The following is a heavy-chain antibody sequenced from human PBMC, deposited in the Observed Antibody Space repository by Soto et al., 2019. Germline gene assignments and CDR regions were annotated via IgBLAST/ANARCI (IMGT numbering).Heavy chain of an antibody. D-gene: IGHD6-6*01. CDR3: ARDNGYSSSSMGY. J-gene: IGHJ4*02. Sequence: QVQLVESGGGVVQPGRSLRLSCAASGFTFSSYGMHWVRQAPGKGLEWVAVIWYDGSNKYYADSVKGRFTISRDNSKNTLDLQMNSLRGEDTAVYYCARDNGYSSSSMGYWGQGTLVTVSS. V-gene: IGHV3-33*01. CDR1: GFTFSSYG. CDR2: IWYDGSNK.